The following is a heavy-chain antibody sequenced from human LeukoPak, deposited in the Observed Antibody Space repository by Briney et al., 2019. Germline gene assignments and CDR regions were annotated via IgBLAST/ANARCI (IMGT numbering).Heavy chain of an antibody. CDR2: IYHSGTT. CDR3: AKWTTTATMGAFDI. Sequence: SETLSLTCTVAGGSISSTNDYWGWIRQPPGKGLEWIGSIYHSGTTYYKPSLKSRVTISVDTSKNQFSLKVSSVTAADTAVYYCAKWTTTATMGAFDIWGQGTMVTVCS. CDR1: GGSISSTNDY. J-gene: IGHJ3*02. V-gene: IGHV4-39*07. D-gene: IGHD4-17*01.